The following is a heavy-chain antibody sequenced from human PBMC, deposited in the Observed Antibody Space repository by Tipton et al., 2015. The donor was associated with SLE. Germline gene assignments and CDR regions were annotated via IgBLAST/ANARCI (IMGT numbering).Heavy chain of an antibody. CDR2: INHSGST. Sequence: TLSLTCTVSGGSISSSSYYWSWIRQPPGKGLEWIGEINHSGSTNYNPSPKSRVTISVDTSKNQFSLKLSSVTAADTAVYYCARDSSYYGSGSHADWCQGTLVTVSS. V-gene: IGHV4-39*07. D-gene: IGHD3-10*01. CDR1: GGSISSSSYY. J-gene: IGHJ4*02. CDR3: ARDSSYYGSGSHAD.